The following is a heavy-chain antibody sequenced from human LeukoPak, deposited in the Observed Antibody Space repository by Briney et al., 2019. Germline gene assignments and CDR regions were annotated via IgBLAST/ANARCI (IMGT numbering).Heavy chain of an antibody. CDR2: IYYSGST. J-gene: IGHJ5*02. Sequence: SETLSLTCTVSGGSISSYYWSWIRQPPGKGLEWIGYIYYSGSTNYNPSLKSRATISVDTSKNQFSLKLSSVTAADTAVYYCARAVVAATRRWFDPWGQGTLVTVSS. CDR1: GGSISSYY. V-gene: IGHV4-59*01. CDR3: ARAVVAATRRWFDP. D-gene: IGHD2-15*01.